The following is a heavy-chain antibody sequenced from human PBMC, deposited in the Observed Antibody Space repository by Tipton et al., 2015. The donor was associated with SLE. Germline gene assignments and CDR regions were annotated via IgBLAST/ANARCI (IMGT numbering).Heavy chain of an antibody. CDR3: ASIAGTTSIWFDP. D-gene: IGHD1-7*01. CDR1: GGSFSGYY. Sequence: TLSLTCAVYGGSFSGYYWSWIRQPPGKGLEWIGEINHSGSTNYNPSPKSRVTISVDTSKNQFSLKLSSVTAADTAVYYCASIAGTTSIWFDPWGQGTLVTVSS. CDR2: INHSGST. J-gene: IGHJ5*02. V-gene: IGHV4-34*01.